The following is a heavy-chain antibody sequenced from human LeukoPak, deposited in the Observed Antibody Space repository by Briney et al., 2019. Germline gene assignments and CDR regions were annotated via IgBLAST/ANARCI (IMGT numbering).Heavy chain of an antibody. V-gene: IGHV1-69*02. J-gene: IGHJ4*02. CDR2: IIPILGIA. CDR1: GGTFSSYT. D-gene: IGHD3-22*01. CDR3: ATKGDSSGYYYDY. Sequence: SVKVSCKASGGTFSSYTISWVRQAPGQGLEWMGRIIPILGIANYAQKFQGRVTITADKSTSTAYMELSSLRSEDTAVYYCATKGDSSGYYYDYWGQGTLVTVSS.